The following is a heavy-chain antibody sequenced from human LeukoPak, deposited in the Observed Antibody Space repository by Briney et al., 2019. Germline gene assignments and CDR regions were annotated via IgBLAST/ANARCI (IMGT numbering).Heavy chain of an antibody. V-gene: IGHV1-69*13. Sequence: ASVKVSCKASGGTFSSYATSWVRQAPGQGLEWMGGIIPIFGTANYAQKFQGGVTITADESTSTAYMELSSLRSEDTAVYYCVQVRLAGLFDPWGQGTLVTVSS. CDR1: GGTFSSYA. CDR2: IIPIFGTA. CDR3: VQVRLAGLFDP. D-gene: IGHD3-3*02. J-gene: IGHJ5*02.